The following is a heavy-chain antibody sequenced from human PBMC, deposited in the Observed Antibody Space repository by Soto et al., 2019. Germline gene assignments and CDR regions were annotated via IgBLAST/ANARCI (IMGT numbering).Heavy chain of an antibody. D-gene: IGHD2-2*02. V-gene: IGHV1-69*02. CDR2: IIPILGIA. CDR3: ARTDCSSTSCYNYYYYMDV. CDR1: GGTFSSYT. J-gene: IGHJ6*03. Sequence: QVQLVQSGAEVKKPGSSVKVSCKASGGTFSSYTISWVRQAPGQGLEWMGRIIPILGIANYAQKFQGRVTITADKSTSTAYMELSSLRSEDTAVYYCARTDCSSTSCYNYYYYMDVCGKGTTVTVSS.